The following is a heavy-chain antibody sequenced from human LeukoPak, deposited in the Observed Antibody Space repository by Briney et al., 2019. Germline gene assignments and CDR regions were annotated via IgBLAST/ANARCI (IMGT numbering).Heavy chain of an antibody. CDR3: ARRLIVVVPAAIFSHFDY. CDR2: INHSGST. J-gene: IGHJ4*02. CDR1: GGSFSGYY. Sequence: SETLSLTCAVYGGSFSGYYWSWIRQPPGKGLEWIGEINHSGSTNYNPSLKSRVTISVDTSKNQFSLKLSSVTAADTAVYYCARRLIVVVPAAIFSHFDYWGQGTLVTVSS. D-gene: IGHD2-2*01. V-gene: IGHV4-34*01.